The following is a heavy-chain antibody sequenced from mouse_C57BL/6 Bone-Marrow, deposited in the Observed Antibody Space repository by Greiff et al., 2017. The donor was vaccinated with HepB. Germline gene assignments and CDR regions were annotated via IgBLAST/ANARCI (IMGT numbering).Heavy chain of an antibody. V-gene: IGHV1-81*01. J-gene: IGHJ2*01. CDR1: GYTFTSYG. CDR3: ARLFITTGNFDY. CDR2: IYPRSGNT. D-gene: IGHD1-1*01. Sequence: QVQLQQSGAELARPGASVKLSCKASGYTFTSYGLSWVKQRTGQGLEWIGEIYPRSGNTYYNEKFKGKATLTADKSSSTAYMELRSLTSEDSAVYFCARLFITTGNFDYWGQGTTLTVSS.